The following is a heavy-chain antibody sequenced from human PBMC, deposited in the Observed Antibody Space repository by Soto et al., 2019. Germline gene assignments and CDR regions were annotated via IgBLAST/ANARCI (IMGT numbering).Heavy chain of an antibody. Sequence: SETLSLTCAVYGGSFSGYYWSWIRQPPGKGLEWIGEINHSGSTNYNPSLKSRVTISVDTSKNQFSLKLSSVTAADTAVYYCARGRGGYCSSTSCYRGWFDPWGQGTLVTVSS. J-gene: IGHJ5*02. CDR3: ARGRGGYCSSTSCYRGWFDP. D-gene: IGHD2-2*01. CDR2: INHSGST. CDR1: GGSFSGYY. V-gene: IGHV4-34*01.